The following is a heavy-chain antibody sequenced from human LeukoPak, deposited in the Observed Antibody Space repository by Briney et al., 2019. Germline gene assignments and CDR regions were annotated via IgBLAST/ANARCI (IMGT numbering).Heavy chain of an antibody. Sequence: ASVKVSCMASGYIFTDYYLHWVRQAPGQGLEWMGWIYPKSGGTDYAQKLQGRVTMTRDTSIRTVYMELSSLGSNDTAVYYCTRARLSTSCYEFDPWGLGTPVTVSS. CDR1: GYIFTDYY. CDR2: IYPKSGGT. D-gene: IGHD2-2*01. CDR3: TRARLSTSCYEFDP. V-gene: IGHV1-2*02. J-gene: IGHJ5*02.